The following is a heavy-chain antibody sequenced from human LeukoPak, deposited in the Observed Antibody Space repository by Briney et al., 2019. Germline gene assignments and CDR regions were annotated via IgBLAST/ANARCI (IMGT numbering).Heavy chain of an antibody. CDR3: VREGEGPLSKDFDY. J-gene: IGHJ4*02. CDR1: GFTFTDHY. CDR2: IGPHSTFT. Sequence: ASVKVSCKSSGFTFTDHYIHWVRQGPGQGLEWMGYIGPHSTFTSSPQEFQGRATMTRDASMSTAYMELTRLTSDDTAVYYCVREGEGPLSKDFDYWGQGTLVTVSS. V-gene: IGHV1-2*02. D-gene: IGHD2/OR15-2a*01.